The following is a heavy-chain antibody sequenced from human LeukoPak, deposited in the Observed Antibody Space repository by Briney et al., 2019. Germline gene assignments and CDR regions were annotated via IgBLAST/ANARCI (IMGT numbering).Heavy chain of an antibody. CDR1: GYTFTSYG. Sequence: ASVKVSCKASGYTFTSYGISWVRQAPGQGLEWMGWISAYNGNTNYAQKLQGRVTMTTDTSTSTAYMELRSLRSDDTAVYYCARGYDFWSGYLGLDYWGQGTLVTVSS. V-gene: IGHV1-18*01. D-gene: IGHD3-3*01. J-gene: IGHJ4*02. CDR3: ARGYDFWSGYLGLDY. CDR2: ISAYNGNT.